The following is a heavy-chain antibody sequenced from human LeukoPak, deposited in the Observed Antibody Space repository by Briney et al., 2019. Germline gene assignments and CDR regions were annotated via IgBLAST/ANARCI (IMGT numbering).Heavy chain of an antibody. Sequence: PGGSVRHFCGASGFTCSNYKVDLVRQAPGKGLGWVGRIKSKTDGGTTDYAAPVKGRFTISRDDSKNTLYLQMNSLKTEVTAAYYCTTKRFGELPPYGMDVWGQGTTVTVSS. CDR1: GFTCSNYK. D-gene: IGHD3-10*01. CDR2: IKSKTDGGTT. V-gene: IGHV3-15*01. J-gene: IGHJ6*02. CDR3: TTKRFGELPPYGMDV.